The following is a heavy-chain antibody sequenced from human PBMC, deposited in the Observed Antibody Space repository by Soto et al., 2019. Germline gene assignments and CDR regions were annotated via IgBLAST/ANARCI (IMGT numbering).Heavy chain of an antibody. J-gene: IGHJ6*04. CDR2: IALRGSP. CDR3: ARGREAARPLDV. CDR1: GGSFGDYY. Sequence: QVYLQQWGAGLLKPSETLSLTCAVNGGSFGDYYWTWIREPPGVGLEWIGEIALRGSPNYSPSLESRVTISVDTSKNQFSLNLNAVTAAETAVYYCARGREAARPLDVWGKGTTVTVSS. V-gene: IGHV4-34*01. D-gene: IGHD6-6*01.